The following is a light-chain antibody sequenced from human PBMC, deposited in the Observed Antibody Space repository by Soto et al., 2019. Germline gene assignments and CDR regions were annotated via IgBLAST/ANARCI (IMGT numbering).Light chain of an antibody. J-gene: IGLJ1*01. CDR2: EVN. Sequence: QSVLTQPPSASGAPGQSVTISCTGTSSDVGGYNYVSWYQQHPGKVPKLMVYEVNKRPSGVPDRFSGSKSGNTASLTVAGLQAEDEAYYYCTSYAGGNHVFGTGTKLTVL. CDR1: SSDVGGYNY. V-gene: IGLV2-8*01. CDR3: TSYAGGNHV.